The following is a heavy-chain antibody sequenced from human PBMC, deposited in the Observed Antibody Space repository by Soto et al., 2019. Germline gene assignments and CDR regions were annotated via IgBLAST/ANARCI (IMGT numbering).Heavy chain of an antibody. CDR1: GGSISSGGYY. CDR2: IYYSGST. CDR3: ARTSGSLYDFWSGYYYFDH. J-gene: IGHJ4*02. V-gene: IGHV4-31*03. D-gene: IGHD3-3*01. Sequence: ASETLSLTCTVSGGSISSGGYYWSWIRQHPGKGLEWIGYIYYSGSTYHNPSLKSRVTISVDTSKNQFSLKLSSVTAADTAVYYCARTSGSLYDFWSGYYYFDHWGQGTLVTVSS.